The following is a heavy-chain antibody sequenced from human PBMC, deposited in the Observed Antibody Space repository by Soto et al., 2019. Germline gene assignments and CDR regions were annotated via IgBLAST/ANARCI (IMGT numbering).Heavy chain of an antibody. CDR1: GFTFDDYA. V-gene: IGHV3-9*01. CDR2: ISWNSGSI. J-gene: IGHJ6*03. Sequence: EVQLVGSGGGLVQPGRSLRLSCAASGFTFDDYAMHWVRQAPGKGLEWVSGISWNSGSIGYADSVTGRFTISRDNAKNSLYLQMNSLRGEDTALYYCARDPGYYYMDVWGKGTTVTVSS. CDR3: ARDPGYYYMDV.